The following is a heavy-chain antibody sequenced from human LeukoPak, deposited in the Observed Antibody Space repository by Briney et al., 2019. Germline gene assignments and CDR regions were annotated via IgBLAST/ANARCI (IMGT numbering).Heavy chain of an antibody. D-gene: IGHD3-16*02. J-gene: IGHJ4*02. CDR1: GGSISTNSYY. V-gene: IGHV4-39*07. CDR3: ARVRRSVYDYVWGSYRYYFDY. Sequence: SETLSLTCTVSGGSISTNSYYWGWIRQPPGKGLEWIGSIYYSGSTYYNPSLKSRVTISVDTSKNQFSLKLSSVTAADTAVYYCARVRRSVYDYVWGSYRYYFDYWGQGTLVTVSS. CDR2: IYYSGST.